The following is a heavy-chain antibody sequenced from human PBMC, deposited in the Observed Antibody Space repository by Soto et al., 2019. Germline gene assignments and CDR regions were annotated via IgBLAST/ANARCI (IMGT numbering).Heavy chain of an antibody. CDR3: ARTIFGVSPPVY. CDR1: GYTCTSYA. V-gene: IGHV1-3*01. Sequence: ASVKVSCKASGYTCTSYAMHWVLQAPGQRLEWMGWINAGNGNTKYSQKFQGRVTITRDTSASTAYMELSSLRSEDTAVYYCARTIFGVSPPVYWGQGTLVTVSS. J-gene: IGHJ4*02. CDR2: INAGNGNT. D-gene: IGHD3-3*01.